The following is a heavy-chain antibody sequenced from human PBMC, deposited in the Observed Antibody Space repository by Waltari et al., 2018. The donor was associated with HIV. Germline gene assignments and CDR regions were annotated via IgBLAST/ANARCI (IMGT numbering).Heavy chain of an antibody. CDR2: IYYTGST. J-gene: IGHJ4*02. CDR1: GASVNSGDYY. CDR3: AARTAAAGPFDF. V-gene: IGHV4-30-4*01. Sequence: QVQLQESGPGLVKPSQTLSLFCSVSGASVNSGDYYWRWVRQAPEKGLEWIGHIYYTGSTYYNPSLRDRLAISLDKPNSQFSLRLTSVTAADTAVYFCAARTAAAGPFDFWGQGTLVIVSS. D-gene: IGHD6-13*01.